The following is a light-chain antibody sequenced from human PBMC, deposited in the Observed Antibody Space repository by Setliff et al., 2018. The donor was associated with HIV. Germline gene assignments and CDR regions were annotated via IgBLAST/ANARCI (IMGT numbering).Light chain of an antibody. V-gene: IGLV2-11*01. CDR1: SSDVGNYNY. CDR3: CSYAGSYTLGV. Sequence: QSVLTQPRSVSGSPGQSVTISCTGTSSDVGNYNYVSWYQQHPGKAPKLMIYDVSKRPSGVPDRFSGSKSGNTAPLTISGLQAEDEADYYCCSYAGSYTLGVFGTGTKVTVL. J-gene: IGLJ1*01. CDR2: DVS.